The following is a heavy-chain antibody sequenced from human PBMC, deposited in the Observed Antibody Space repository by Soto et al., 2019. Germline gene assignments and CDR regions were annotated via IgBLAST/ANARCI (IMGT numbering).Heavy chain of an antibody. CDR1: GFTFSSYG. Sequence: GGSLRLSCAASGFTFSSYGMQWVRQAPGKGLEWVEVISYDGSNKYYADSVKGRLTISRDNSKNTRYLQMNSLRAEDTAVYYCAKDYCCAARPAIYYYYYGMDVWGQGTTVTVSS. CDR3: AKDYCCAARPAIYYYYYGMDV. J-gene: IGHJ6*02. V-gene: IGHV3-30*18. D-gene: IGHD6-6*01. CDR2: ISYDGSNK.